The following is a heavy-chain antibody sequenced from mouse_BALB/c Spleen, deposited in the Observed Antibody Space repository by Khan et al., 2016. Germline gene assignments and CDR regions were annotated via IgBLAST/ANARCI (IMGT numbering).Heavy chain of an antibody. V-gene: IGHV3-2*02. CDR2: ISYSGTT. J-gene: IGHJ3*01. CDR1: GYSITSDYA. CDR3: ARSYDYRGFAY. D-gene: IGHD2-4*01. Sequence: LQQSGPGLVKPSQSLSLTCTVTGYSITSDYAWNWLRQFPGNKLEWMGYISYSGTTSYNPSLKSRIFITRDTSKNQFFLQLNSVTTEDTATYYCARSYDYRGFAYWGQGTLVTVSA.